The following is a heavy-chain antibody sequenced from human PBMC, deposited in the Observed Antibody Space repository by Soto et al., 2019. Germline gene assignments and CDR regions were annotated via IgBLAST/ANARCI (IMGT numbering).Heavy chain of an antibody. CDR2: IYYSGST. D-gene: IGHD3-22*01. Sequence: ETLSLTCTVSGGSISSYYWSWIRQPPGKGLEWIGYIYYSGSTNYNPSLKSRVTISVDTSKNQFSLKLSSVTAADTAVYYCARDRGALIPNPYYYDSSGYPMAPYYYYGMDVWGQGTTVTVSS. V-gene: IGHV4-59*01. CDR1: GGSISSYY. J-gene: IGHJ6*02. CDR3: ARDRGALIPNPYYYDSSGYPMAPYYYYGMDV.